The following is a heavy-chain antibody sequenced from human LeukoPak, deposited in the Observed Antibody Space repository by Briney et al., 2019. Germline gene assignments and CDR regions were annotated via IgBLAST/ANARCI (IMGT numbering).Heavy chain of an antibody. D-gene: IGHD3-22*01. Sequence: SETLSLTRAVSGYSISSGYYWGWIRQPPGKGLEWIGSIYHSGSTYYNPSLKSRVTISVDTSKNQFSLKLSSVTAADTAVYYCARHGTMIVVVYWFDPWGQGTLVTVSS. CDR2: IYHSGST. CDR3: ARHGTMIVVVYWFDP. V-gene: IGHV4-38-2*01. CDR1: GYSISSGYY. J-gene: IGHJ5*02.